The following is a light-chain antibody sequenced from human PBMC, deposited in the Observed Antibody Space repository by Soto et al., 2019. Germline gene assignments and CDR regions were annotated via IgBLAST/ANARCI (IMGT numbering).Light chain of an antibody. J-gene: IGLJ2*01. CDR3: VLYGGGGISV. CDR2: STN. CDR1: SGSLSTSNY. Sequence: QTVVTQEPSFSVSPGGTVTLTCGLSSGSLSTSNYPSWYQQTPGQSPRSLIYSTNTRSSGVPDRFSGSILGNKAALTITGAQADDESDYYCVLYGGGGISVFGGGTKLTVL. V-gene: IGLV8-61*01.